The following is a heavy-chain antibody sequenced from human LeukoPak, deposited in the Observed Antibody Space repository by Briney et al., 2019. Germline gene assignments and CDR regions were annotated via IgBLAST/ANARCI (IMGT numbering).Heavy chain of an antibody. J-gene: IGHJ4*02. Sequence: PGGSLRLSCAASGSTFSHYWMHWVRQAPWKGLVWVSRINPDGSTTNYADSVKGRFTISRDNAKNTLYLQMNSLRAEDTAVYYCARGGFRAYYCDSWGQGTLVTVSS. CDR2: INPDGSTT. CDR3: ARGGFRAYYCDS. D-gene: IGHD3-10*01. CDR1: GSTFSHYW. V-gene: IGHV3-74*01.